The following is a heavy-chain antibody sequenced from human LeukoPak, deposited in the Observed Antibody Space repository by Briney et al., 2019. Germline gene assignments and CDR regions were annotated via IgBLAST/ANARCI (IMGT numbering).Heavy chain of an antibody. CDR1: GGSISSGDYY. CDR2: IYYSGRT. Sequence: SETLFLTCTVSGGSISSGDYYWSWIRQPPGKGLEWIGYIYYSGRTYYNPSLKSRVTISVDTSKNQFSLKLSSVTDADTAVYYCASDLECYSPGGNYGMDVWGQGTTVTVSS. CDR3: ASDLECYSPGGNYGMDV. V-gene: IGHV4-30-4*01. J-gene: IGHJ6*02. D-gene: IGHD2-2*02.